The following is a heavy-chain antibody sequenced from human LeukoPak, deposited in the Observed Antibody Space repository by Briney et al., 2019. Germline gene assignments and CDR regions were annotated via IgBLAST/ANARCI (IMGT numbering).Heavy chain of an antibody. CDR3: AKDLHCSGGSCYYSAFDI. V-gene: IGHV3-30*02. J-gene: IGHJ3*02. CDR2: IRYDGSNK. D-gene: IGHD2-15*01. Sequence: GGSLRLSCAASGFTFSSYGMHWVRQAPGKGLEWVAFIRYDGSNKYYADSVKGRFTISRDNSKNTLYLQMNSLRAEDTAVYYCAKDLHCSGGSCYYSAFDIWGQGTMVTVSS. CDR1: GFTFSSYG.